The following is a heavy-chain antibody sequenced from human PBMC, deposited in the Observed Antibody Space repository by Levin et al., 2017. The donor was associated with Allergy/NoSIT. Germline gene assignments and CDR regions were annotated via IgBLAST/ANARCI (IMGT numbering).Heavy chain of an antibody. J-gene: IGHJ3*02. D-gene: IGHD6-19*01. CDR1: GYTFTSYD. CDR3: ARVLGSGWSYAFDI. CDR2: MNPNSGNT. V-gene: IGHV1-8*01. Sequence: GESLKISCKASGYTFTSYDINWVRQATGQGLEWMGWMNPNSGNTGYAQKFQGRVTMTRNTSISTAYMELSSLRSEDTAVYYCARVLGSGWSYAFDIWGQGTMVTVSS.